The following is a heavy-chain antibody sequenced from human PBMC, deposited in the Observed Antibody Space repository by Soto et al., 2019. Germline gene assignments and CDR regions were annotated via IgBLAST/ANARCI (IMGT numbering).Heavy chain of an antibody. J-gene: IGHJ6*02. V-gene: IGHV4-31*03. CDR1: GGSISSGGYY. CDR3: AASCVGCGGFNYYGMDV. CDR2: IYYSGTT. D-gene: IGHD2-21*01. Sequence: QVQLQESGPGLVKPSQTLSLTCTVSGGSISSGGYYWNWIRQHPGKGLEWIGYIYYSGTTYYNPXLKGRVPISVDXSXNXLSLKLSSVTAADTAVYYCAASCVGCGGFNYYGMDVWGQGTTVTVSS.